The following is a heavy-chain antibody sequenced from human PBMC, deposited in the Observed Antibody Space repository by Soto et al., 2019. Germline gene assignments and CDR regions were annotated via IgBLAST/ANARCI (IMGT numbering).Heavy chain of an antibody. J-gene: IGHJ6*02. V-gene: IGHV4-59*01. D-gene: IGHD3-10*01. Sequence: PSETLSLTCTVSGGSISSDYWGWIRQPPGKGLEWVAHISYRGRTNYNPSLKSRVTISVDTSKSQFSLKLSSVTAADTAVYYCAREARGVISGMDVWGQGTTVTVSS. CDR2: ISYRGRT. CDR1: GGSISSDY. CDR3: AREARGVISGMDV.